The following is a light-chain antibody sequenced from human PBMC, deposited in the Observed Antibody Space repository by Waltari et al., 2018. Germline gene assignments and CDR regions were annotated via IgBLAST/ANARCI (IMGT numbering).Light chain of an antibody. CDR2: DDN. V-gene: IGLV2-23*01. CDR1: SSYVGTYNL. CDR3: CSYAGSYTWV. Sequence: QSALTQPAPVSGSPGQSIPLSCPGTSSYVGTYNLVSWYQQYPGKAPKVMIYDDNRRPSGVSDRFSGSKSGNTASLTISGVQAEDEADYYCCSYAGSYTWVFGGGTKLTVL. J-gene: IGLJ3*02.